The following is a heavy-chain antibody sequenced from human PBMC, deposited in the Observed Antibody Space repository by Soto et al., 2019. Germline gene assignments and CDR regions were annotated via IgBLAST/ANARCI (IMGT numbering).Heavy chain of an antibody. V-gene: IGHV1-8*01. CDR3: AHSSSTSWPYYYYYGMDV. D-gene: IGHD2-2*01. J-gene: IGHJ6*02. CDR1: GYTFTSYD. Sequence: ASVKVSCKASGYTFTSYDINWVRQATGQGLEWMGWMNPNSGNTGYAQKFQGRVTMTRNTSISTAYMELSSLRSEDTAVYYCAHSSSTSWPYYYYYGMDVWGQGTTVTVSS. CDR2: MNPNSGNT.